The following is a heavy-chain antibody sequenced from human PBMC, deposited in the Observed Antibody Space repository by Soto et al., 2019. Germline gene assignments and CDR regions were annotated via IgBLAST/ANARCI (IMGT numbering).Heavy chain of an antibody. CDR3: ANIDYTEEIKDTMDC. J-gene: IGHJ4*02. Sequence: SCPTLVNPTATLTLTCTFSGFSVATTGVGVGWVRQPPGKALEFLAVIYWNDDKRYSPSLRNRLTITKDASRNQVVLKMTDMDPVDTASYYCANIDYTEEIKDTMDCWGQGTAVTVSS. V-gene: IGHV2-5*01. CDR1: GFSVATTGVG. CDR2: IYWNDDK. D-gene: IGHD4-4*01.